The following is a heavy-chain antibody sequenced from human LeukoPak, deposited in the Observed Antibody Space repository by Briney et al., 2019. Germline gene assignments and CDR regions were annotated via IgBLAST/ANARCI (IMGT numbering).Heavy chain of an antibody. J-gene: IGHJ3*02. D-gene: IGHD3-10*01. CDR1: GFTFSSYA. Sequence: GGSLRLSCAASGFTFSSYAMHWVRQAQGKRLDWVSAISGSAGSTYYADSVRGRFTVSRDNSKNTLYLQMISLRAEDTAVYYCAKVDYGSGSYGTFDIWGQGTMVTVSS. CDR3: AKVDYGSGSYGTFDI. CDR2: ISGSAGST. V-gene: IGHV3-23*01.